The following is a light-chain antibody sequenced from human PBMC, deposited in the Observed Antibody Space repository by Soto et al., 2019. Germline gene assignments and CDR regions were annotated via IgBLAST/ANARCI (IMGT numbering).Light chain of an antibody. CDR3: QQYNNWPT. V-gene: IGKV3-20*01. CDR1: QSVSSSY. J-gene: IGKJ1*01. CDR2: GAS. Sequence: EILFTQSPSTLSLSPGERATLSCRASQSVSSSYLAWYQQKPGQAPRLLIYGASTRATAIPARFSGSGSGTDFTLTISRLQSEDFAVYYCQQYNNWPTFGQGTKVDI.